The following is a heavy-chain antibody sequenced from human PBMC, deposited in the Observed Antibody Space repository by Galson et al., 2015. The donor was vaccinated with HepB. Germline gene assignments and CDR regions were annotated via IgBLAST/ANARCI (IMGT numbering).Heavy chain of an antibody. J-gene: IGHJ1*01. V-gene: IGHV3-74*01. CDR1: GFTFSDHW. Sequence: SLRLSCAASGFTFSDHWMHWVRQAPGKGLIWVSRIKYEGRSTTYADSVKGRFTISRDNAKNSLSLHMSSLRAEDTAVYFCVTGPSVGSTVKGCFQHWGQGSLVTVSS. CDR2: IKYEGRST. CDR3: VTGPSVGSTVKGCFQH. D-gene: IGHD1-1*01.